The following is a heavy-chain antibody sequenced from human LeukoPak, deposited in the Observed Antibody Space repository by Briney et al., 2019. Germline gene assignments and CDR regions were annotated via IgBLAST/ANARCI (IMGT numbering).Heavy chain of an antibody. V-gene: IGHV5-51*01. J-gene: IGHJ6*02. CDR2: IYPGDSDT. D-gene: IGHD2-21*02. CDR3: ARRCGGDCYNYYYGMDV. Sequence: GESLKISFKGSGYSFTSYWIGWVRQMPGKGLEWMGIIYPGDSDTRYSPSFQGQVTISADKSISTAYLQWSSLKASDTAMYYCARRCGGDCYNYYYGMDVWGQGTTVTVSS. CDR1: GYSFTSYW.